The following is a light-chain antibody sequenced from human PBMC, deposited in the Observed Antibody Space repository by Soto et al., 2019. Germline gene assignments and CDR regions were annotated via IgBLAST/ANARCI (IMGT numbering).Light chain of an antibody. CDR3: CSYAGSGTYV. Sequence: QSVLTQPASVSGSPGQSITISCTGTSGDVGGYNLVSWYQQHPGKAPKLVIYEGTKGPSGVSNRFSGSKSGDTASLTISGLQAEDEADYYCCSYAGSGTYVFGSGTKVTVL. V-gene: IGLV2-23*01. CDR2: EGT. J-gene: IGLJ1*01. CDR1: SGDVGGYNL.